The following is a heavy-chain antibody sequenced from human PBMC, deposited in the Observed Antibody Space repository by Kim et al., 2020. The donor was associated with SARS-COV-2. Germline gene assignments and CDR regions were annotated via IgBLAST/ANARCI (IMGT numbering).Heavy chain of an antibody. J-gene: IGHJ1*01. Sequence: GGSLRLSCAASGFTFGDYAMHWVRQVPGKGLEWVSGISWNSVTAGYADSVKGRFTISRDNAKNSLYLQMNSLRTEDTALYYCAKDSSISWSAAEPFQDWGQGTLVTVSS. CDR2: ISWNSVTA. V-gene: IGHV3-9*01. CDR1: GFTFGDYA. CDR3: AKDSSISWSAAEPFQD. D-gene: IGHD6-13*01.